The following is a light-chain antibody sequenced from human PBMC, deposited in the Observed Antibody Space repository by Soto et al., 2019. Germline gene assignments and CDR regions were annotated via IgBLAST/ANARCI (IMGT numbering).Light chain of an antibody. CDR1: SSDVGGYNY. CDR3: SSYTGSNSNV. Sequence: QSVLTQPPSASGSPGQSITISCTGTSSDVGGYNYVSWYQQHPGKAPKLMVSDVSNRPSGVSNRFSGSKSGNTASLTISGLQAEDEADYYCSSYTGSNSNVFGGGTKLTVL. CDR2: DVS. J-gene: IGLJ1*01. V-gene: IGLV2-14*03.